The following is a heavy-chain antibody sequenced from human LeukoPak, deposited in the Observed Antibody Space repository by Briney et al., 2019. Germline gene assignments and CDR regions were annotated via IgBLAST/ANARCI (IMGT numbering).Heavy chain of an antibody. V-gene: IGHV4-34*01. D-gene: IGHD6-19*01. CDR3: ACIAVAGTDY. CDR2: INHSGST. Sequence: PSETLSLTCAVYGGPFSGYYWSWIRQPPGKGLEWIGEINHSGSTNYNPSLKSRVTISVDTSKNQFSLKLSSVTAADTAVYYCACIAVAGTDYWGQGTLVTVSS. CDR1: GGPFSGYY. J-gene: IGHJ4*02.